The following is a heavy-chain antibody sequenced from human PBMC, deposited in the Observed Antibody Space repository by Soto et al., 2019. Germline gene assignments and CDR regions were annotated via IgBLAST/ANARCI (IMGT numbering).Heavy chain of an antibody. CDR2: IYHSGST. D-gene: IGHD6-19*01. CDR1: GGSISSSNW. CDR3: ASQGIGQWLAN. J-gene: IGHJ4*02. Sequence: QVQLQESGPGLVKPSGTLSLTCAVSGGSISSSNWWSWVRQPPGKGLEWIGEIYHSGSTNYNPSHKRXXNXSXXKSKNQFSLKLSSVTAADTAVYYCASQGIGQWLANWGQGTLVTVSS. V-gene: IGHV4-4*02.